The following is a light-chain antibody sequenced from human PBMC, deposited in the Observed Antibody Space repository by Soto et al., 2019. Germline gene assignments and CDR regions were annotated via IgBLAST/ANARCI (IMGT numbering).Light chain of an antibody. V-gene: IGKV3-15*01. J-gene: IGKJ1*01. CDR3: QQYNNWPRT. CDR2: YAS. Sequence: EIVMTQSPATLTTSPGERATVSCRVSQSVSSNLAWYQQKPGQVPRLLIYYASTRATGIPARFSGSGSGTEFTLTISSLESEDFAVYYCQQYNNWPRTFGQGTKV. CDR1: QSVSSN.